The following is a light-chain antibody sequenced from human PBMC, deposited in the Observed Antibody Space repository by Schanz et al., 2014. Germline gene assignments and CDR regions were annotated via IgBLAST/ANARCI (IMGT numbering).Light chain of an antibody. J-gene: IGKJ1*01. CDR3: QQYDSSLTWT. CDR2: GAS. CDR1: QSVSSSY. V-gene: IGKV3-20*01. Sequence: DIQMTQSPSSLSASVGDRVTITCRASQSVSSSYLAWYRQKPGQAPRLLIYGASSRATGIPDRFSASGSGTDFTLTISRLEPEDFAVYYCQQYDSSLTWTFGQGTKLEI.